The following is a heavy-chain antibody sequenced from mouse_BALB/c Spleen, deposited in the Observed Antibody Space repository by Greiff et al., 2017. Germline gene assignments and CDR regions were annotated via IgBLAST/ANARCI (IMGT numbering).Heavy chain of an antibody. V-gene: IGHV1-80*01. CDR1: GYAFSSYW. Sequence: VQLVESGAELVRPGSSVKISCKASGYAFSSYWMNWVKQRPGQGLEWIGQIYPGDGDTNYNGKFKGKATLTADKSSSTAYMQLSSLTSEDSAVYFCASRADGYDEDPLAYWGQGTLVTVSA. CDR2: IYPGDGDT. J-gene: IGHJ3*01. D-gene: IGHD2-2*01. CDR3: ASRADGYDEDPLAY.